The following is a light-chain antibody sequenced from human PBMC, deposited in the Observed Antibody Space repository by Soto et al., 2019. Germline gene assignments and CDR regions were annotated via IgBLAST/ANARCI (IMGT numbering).Light chain of an antibody. J-gene: IGKJ4*01. CDR3: QHYKNWHPALT. Sequence: EIVMTQSPATLSVSPGERAILSCWASQSISNNLAWYQQRPGQALRLLIYGASTRATGIPARFSGSGSGTEFTLTISSLQSEDSAIYYCQHYKNWHPALTFGGGTKVEIK. CDR2: GAS. CDR1: QSISNN. V-gene: IGKV3-15*01.